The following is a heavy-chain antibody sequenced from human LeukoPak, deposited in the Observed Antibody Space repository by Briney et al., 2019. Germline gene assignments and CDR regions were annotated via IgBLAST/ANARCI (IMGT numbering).Heavy chain of an antibody. CDR1: GFTFSSYG. Sequence: TGRSLRLSCAASGFTFSSYGMHWDRQAPGKGLEWVAVIWYDGSNKYYADSVKGRFTISRDNSKNTLYLQMNSLRAEDTAVYYCARDRSGYDWADAFDIWGQGTMVTVSS. CDR2: IWYDGSNK. D-gene: IGHD5-12*01. V-gene: IGHV3-33*01. J-gene: IGHJ3*02. CDR3: ARDRSGYDWADAFDI.